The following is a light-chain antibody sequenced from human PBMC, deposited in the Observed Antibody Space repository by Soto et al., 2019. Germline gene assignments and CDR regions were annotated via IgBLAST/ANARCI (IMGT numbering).Light chain of an antibody. CDR2: GAS. J-gene: IGKJ1*01. CDR1: QSVFSSL. V-gene: IGKV3-20*01. Sequence: EIVMTQSPATLSVSPGESATLSCRASQSVFSSLAWYQQKPGQAPRLLIYGASSRATGMPDRFSGSGSGTDFTLTISRLEPEDFAVYYCQQYGSSLTWTFGQGTKVDIK. CDR3: QQYGSSLTWT.